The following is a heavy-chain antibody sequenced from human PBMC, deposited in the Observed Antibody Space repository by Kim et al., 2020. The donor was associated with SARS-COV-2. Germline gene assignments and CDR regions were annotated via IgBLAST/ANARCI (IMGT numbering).Heavy chain of an antibody. J-gene: IGHJ6*02. CDR1: GGSISSYY. CDR3: ARGSYDFWSGYYGHYCYGMDV. D-gene: IGHD3-3*01. Sequence: SETLSLTCTVSGGSISSYYWSWIRQPPGKGLEWIGYIYYSGSTNYNPSLKSRVTISIDTSKNQFSLKPSSVTAADTAVYYCARGSYDFWSGYYGHYCYGMDVWGQGTTVTVSS. V-gene: IGHV4-59*01. CDR2: IYYSGST.